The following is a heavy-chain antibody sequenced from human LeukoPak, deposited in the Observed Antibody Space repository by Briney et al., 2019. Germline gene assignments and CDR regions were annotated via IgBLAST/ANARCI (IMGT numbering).Heavy chain of an antibody. V-gene: IGHV3-23*01. Sequence: PGGSLRLSCAASGFTVSSNYMSWVRRAPGMGLEWVSVITGSGGNTYYADSVKGRFTISKDNSKNTVYLQMSSLRVDDTAVYYCAKAASSSWPSYYYGMDVWGQGTTVTVSS. CDR3: AKAASSSWPSYYYGMDV. D-gene: IGHD6-13*01. CDR2: ITGSGGNT. J-gene: IGHJ6*02. CDR1: GFTVSSNY.